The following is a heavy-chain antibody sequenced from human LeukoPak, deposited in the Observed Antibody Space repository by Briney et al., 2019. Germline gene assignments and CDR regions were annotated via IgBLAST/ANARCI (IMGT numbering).Heavy chain of an antibody. CDR3: ATVFEDGGYSYVPDAFDI. V-gene: IGHV4-59*04. J-gene: IGHJ3*02. CDR2: IYYSGST. D-gene: IGHD5-18*01. Sequence: SETLSLTCTVSGGSISSYYWSWIRQPPGKGLEWIGYIYYSGSTYYNPSLKSRVTISVDTSKNQFSLKLSSVTAADTAVYYCATVFEDGGYSYVPDAFDIWGQGTMVTVSS. CDR1: GGSISSYY.